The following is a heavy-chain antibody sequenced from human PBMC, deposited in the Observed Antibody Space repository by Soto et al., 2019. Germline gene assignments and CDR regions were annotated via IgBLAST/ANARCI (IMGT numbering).Heavy chain of an antibody. CDR3: AMRDGYNSALAH. CDR1: GFTVSSNY. J-gene: IGHJ4*02. V-gene: IGHV3-53*01. CDR2: IYIGGST. Sequence: GGSLRLSCAASGFTVSSNYMNWVRQAPGKGLEWISVIYIGGSTYYADSVKGRFTISRDNSKNTLYLQMNSLRADDTAVYFCAMRDGYNSALAHWGQGTLVTVSS. D-gene: IGHD5-12*01.